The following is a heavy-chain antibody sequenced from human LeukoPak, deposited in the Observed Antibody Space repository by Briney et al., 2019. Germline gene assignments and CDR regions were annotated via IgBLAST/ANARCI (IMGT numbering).Heavy chain of an antibody. Sequence: PSETLSPTCTVSGGSIDSYYWSWIRQPPGKGLEWIGYIYYTGSTEYHPSLKSRVTISLDTSKNQFSLKLTSVTAADTAVYYCARVYQSAGYYFDYWGQGNLVSVSS. D-gene: IGHD2-2*01. V-gene: IGHV4-59*01. J-gene: IGHJ4*02. CDR2: IYYTGST. CDR3: ARVYQSAGYYFDY. CDR1: GGSIDSYY.